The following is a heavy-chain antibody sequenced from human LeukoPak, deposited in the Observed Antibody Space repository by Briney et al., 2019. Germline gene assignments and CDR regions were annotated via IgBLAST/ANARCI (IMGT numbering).Heavy chain of an antibody. CDR2: IKQDGSEK. CDR1: GFIFRSYW. Sequence: GGSLRLSCVTSGFIFRSYWMTWVRQAPGKGLEWVANIKQDGSEKYYVDSVKGRFIISRDNAKISLFLQMNSLRAEDTAVYYCVRGDSSGFDYHYYYMDVWGKGTTVTVSS. J-gene: IGHJ6*03. CDR3: VRGDSSGFDYHYYYMDV. V-gene: IGHV3-7*04. D-gene: IGHD3-22*01.